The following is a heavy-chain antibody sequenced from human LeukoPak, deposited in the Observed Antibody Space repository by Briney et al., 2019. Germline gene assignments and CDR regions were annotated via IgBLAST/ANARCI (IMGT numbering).Heavy chain of an antibody. D-gene: IGHD1-1*01. CDR3: ARGGTTGGDYYGMDV. V-gene: IGHV4-30-4*01. Sequence: SETLSLTCTVSGGSISSRDYYWSWIRQPPGKGLEWIGYIYYSGSTDQNPSLKSRVFISIDTAKNQFSLKLSSVTAADTAVYYCARGGTTGGDYYGMDVWGQGTMATVSS. CDR1: GGSISSRDYY. CDR2: IYYSGST. J-gene: IGHJ6*02.